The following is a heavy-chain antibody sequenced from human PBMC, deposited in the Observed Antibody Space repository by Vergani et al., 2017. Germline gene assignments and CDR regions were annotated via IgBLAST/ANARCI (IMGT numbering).Heavy chain of an antibody. J-gene: IGHJ1*01. D-gene: IGHD4-17*01. Sequence: QVQLVQSGAEVKKPGSSVKVSCKASGGTFSSYAISWVRQAPGQGLEWMGRIIPILGIANYAQKFQGRVTITADKSTSPAYMELSSLRSEDSAVYYCAREGKGATMTTYLSFENWGQGTLVTVSS. CDR1: GGTFSSYA. V-gene: IGHV1-69*04. CDR3: AREGKGATMTTYLSFEN. CDR2: IIPILGIA.